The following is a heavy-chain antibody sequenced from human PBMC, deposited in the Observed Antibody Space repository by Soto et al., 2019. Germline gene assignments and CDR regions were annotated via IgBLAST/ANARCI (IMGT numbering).Heavy chain of an antibody. D-gene: IGHD3-22*01. J-gene: IGHJ4*02. CDR2: ISGNGIST. V-gene: IGHV3-23*01. CDR1: GFTFNNYA. Sequence: GSLRLSCAASGFTFNNYAMSWVRQAPGKGLEWVSAISGNGISTYDADSVKGRFTISRDNSKNTLYLQMNSLRAEDTAVYYCAKGRYYYDSSGLDYWGQGTLVTVSS. CDR3: AKGRYYYDSSGLDY.